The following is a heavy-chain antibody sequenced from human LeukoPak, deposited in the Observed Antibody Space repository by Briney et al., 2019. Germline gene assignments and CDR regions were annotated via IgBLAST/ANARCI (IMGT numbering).Heavy chain of an antibody. J-gene: IGHJ6*02. CDR2: IYSGGST. CDR1: GFTVSSNY. D-gene: IGHD5-12*01. CDR3: ASTLVATIWYGMDV. V-gene: IGHV3-53*01. Sequence: GGSLRLSCAVSGFTVSSNYMSWVRQAPGKGLEWVSVIYSGGSTYYADSVKGRFTISRDNSKNTLYLQMNSLRAEDTAVYYCASTLVATIWYGMDVWGQGTTVTVSS.